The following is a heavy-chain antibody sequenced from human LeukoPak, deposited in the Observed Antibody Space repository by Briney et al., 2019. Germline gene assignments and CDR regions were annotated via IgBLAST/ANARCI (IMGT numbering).Heavy chain of an antibody. D-gene: IGHD3-22*01. V-gene: IGHV1-69*13. CDR3: ARLGYDSSELDYDYYYIDV. CDR2: IIPVFAIA. J-gene: IGHJ6*03. CDR1: GDTFSNYA. Sequence: SVKVSCKASGDTFSNYAISWVRQAPGQGLECMAVIIPVFAIADSAQKFQGRVTITADESTSTVYMEMSSLTSEDTAVYYCARLGYDSSELDYDYYYIDVWGKGTTVTVSS.